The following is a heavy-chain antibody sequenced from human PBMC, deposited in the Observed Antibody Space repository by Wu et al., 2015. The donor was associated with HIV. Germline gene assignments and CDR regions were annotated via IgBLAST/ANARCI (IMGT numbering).Heavy chain of an antibody. V-gene: IGHV1-18*01. Sequence: QVQLVQSGAEVKKPGASVRVSCKASGYTLPSYGISWVRQAPGQGLEWMGWISATHGNTNYAQRFQGRVTLTTDTSTRTVYMDLRSLKSDDTAVFYCASSSFYDTTGYSDAFNIWGQGTMVTVSS. CDR1: GYTLPSYG. CDR2: ISATHGNT. J-gene: IGHJ3*02. CDR3: ASSSFYDTTGYSDAFNI. D-gene: IGHD3-22*01.